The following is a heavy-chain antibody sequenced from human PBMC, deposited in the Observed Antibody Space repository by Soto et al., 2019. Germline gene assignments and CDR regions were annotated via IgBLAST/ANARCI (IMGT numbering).Heavy chain of an antibody. V-gene: IGHV3-13*01. D-gene: IGHD3-10*01. Sequence: VGSLRLSCAASGFTFSSYDMHWVRQATGKGLEWVSAIGTAGDTYYPGSVKGRFTISRENAKNSLYLQMNSLRAGDTAVYYCARAFSRGPLRWLGELYDIYFGMDGWGQGTTVTVYS. CDR1: GFTFSSYD. CDR3: ARAFSRGPLRWLGELYDIYFGMDG. J-gene: IGHJ6*02. CDR2: IGTAGDT.